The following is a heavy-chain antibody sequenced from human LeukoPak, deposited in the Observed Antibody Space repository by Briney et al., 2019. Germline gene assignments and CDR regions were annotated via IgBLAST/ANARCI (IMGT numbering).Heavy chain of an antibody. V-gene: IGHV4-59*01. Sequence: SETLSLTCTVSGGSISSYYWSWIRQPPGKGLKWIGFIYYSGSTNYNPSLKSRVIISVDTSKNHFSLMLSSVTAADTAVYYCARGNIAVAGTLEYWGQGTLVTVSS. CDR2: IYYSGST. CDR1: GGSISSYY. J-gene: IGHJ4*02. CDR3: ARGNIAVAGTLEY. D-gene: IGHD6-13*01.